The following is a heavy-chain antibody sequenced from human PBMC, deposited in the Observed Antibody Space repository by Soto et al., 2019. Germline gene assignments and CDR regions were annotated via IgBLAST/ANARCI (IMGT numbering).Heavy chain of an antibody. CDR1: GFTFSTFG. Sequence: GGSLRLSCAASGFTFSTFGMHWVRQAPGKGLEWVAVISYDGVNKYYADSVKGRFTISRDNSKNTLYLQMNSLRAEDTAVYYCAKSVYNWNDGFFDYWGQGTLVTVSS. J-gene: IGHJ4*02. CDR3: AKSVYNWNDGFFDY. V-gene: IGHV3-30*18. D-gene: IGHD1-1*01. CDR2: ISYDGVNK.